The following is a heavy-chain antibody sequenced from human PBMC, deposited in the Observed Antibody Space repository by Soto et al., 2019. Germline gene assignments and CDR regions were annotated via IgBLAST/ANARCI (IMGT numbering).Heavy chain of an antibody. J-gene: IGHJ4*02. CDR1: GFNVRSYW. CDR3: ARDIGFDYVN. CDR2: IKEDGSEI. Sequence: VGSLRLSCAVSGFNVRSYWMSWVRQAPGKGLEWVASIKEDGSEIYYLQSVRGRFAISRDSAGNALQLAMNYLSAEDTATYFCARDIGFDYVNWGQGNMVTVYS. D-gene: IGHD3-16*01. V-gene: IGHV3-7*01.